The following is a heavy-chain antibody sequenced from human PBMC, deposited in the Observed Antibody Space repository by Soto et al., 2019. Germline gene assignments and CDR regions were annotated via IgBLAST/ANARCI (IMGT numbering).Heavy chain of an antibody. CDR2: ISYDGSNK. D-gene: IGHD6-13*01. Sequence: PGGSLRLSCAASGFTFSSYGMHWVRQALGKGLEWVAVISYDGSNKYYADSVKGRFTISRDNSKNTLYLQMNSLRAEDTAVYYCAKDLSSSWEDNWFDPWGQGTLVTVSS. CDR1: GFTFSSYG. CDR3: AKDLSSSWEDNWFDP. V-gene: IGHV3-30*18. J-gene: IGHJ5*02.